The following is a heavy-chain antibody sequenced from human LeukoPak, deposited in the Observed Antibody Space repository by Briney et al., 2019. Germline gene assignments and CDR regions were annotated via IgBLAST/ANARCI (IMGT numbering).Heavy chain of an antibody. CDR3: AKGHSSSWYNFDY. D-gene: IGHD6-13*01. CDR2: ISGFGEST. Sequence: GGSLRLSCAASGFTFSNYAMSWVRQAPGKGLEWVSAISGFGESTHYADSAKGRFTISRDNSRNTVFMQMTSPRADDTAVYYCAKGHSSSWYNFDYWGQGILVTLSS. CDR1: GFTFSNYA. V-gene: IGHV3-23*01. J-gene: IGHJ4*02.